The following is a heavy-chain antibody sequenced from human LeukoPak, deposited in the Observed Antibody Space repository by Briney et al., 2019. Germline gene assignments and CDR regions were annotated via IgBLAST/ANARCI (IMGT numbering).Heavy chain of an antibody. V-gene: IGHV3-30-3*01. CDR3: ARSGTYYDFWSGYPSDYFYGMDV. J-gene: IGHJ6*02. D-gene: IGHD3-3*01. CDR2: ISYDGSNK. CDR1: GFTFSSYA. Sequence: GRSLRLSCAASGFTFSSYAMHWVRQAPGKGLEWVAVISYDGSNKYYADSVKGRFTISRDNSKNTLYLQMNGLRAEDTAVYYCARSGTYYDFWSGYPSDYFYGMDVWGQGTTVTVSS.